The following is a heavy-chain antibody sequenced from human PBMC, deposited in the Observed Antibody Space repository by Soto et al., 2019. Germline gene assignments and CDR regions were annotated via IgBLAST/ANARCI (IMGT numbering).Heavy chain of an antibody. D-gene: IGHD1-1*01. V-gene: IGHV3-21*01. J-gene: IGHJ6*02. CDR1: GFTFSSYS. CDR2: ISSSSSYI. Sequence: EGSLRLSCAASGFTFSSYSMNWVRQAPGKGLEWVSSISSSSSYIYYADSVKGRFTISRDNAKNSLYLQMNSLRAEDTAVYYCARSPQLEDYYYYGMDVWGQGTTVTVSS. CDR3: ARSPQLEDYYYYGMDV.